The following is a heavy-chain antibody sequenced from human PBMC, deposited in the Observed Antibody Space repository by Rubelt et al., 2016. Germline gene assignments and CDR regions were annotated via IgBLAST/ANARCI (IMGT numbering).Heavy chain of an antibody. J-gene: IGHJ5*02. CDR2: ISAYNGNT. CDR1: GYTFTSYG. CDR3: ASMYSSSWYRGWFDP. V-gene: IGHV1-18*01. D-gene: IGHD6-13*01. Sequence: QVQLVQSGAEVKKPGASVKVSCKASGYTFTSYGISWVRQAPGQGLEWMGWISAYNGNTNYAQKFKGEVTMTTDTSTSTAYRERRSLRSDDTAVYYCASMYSSSWYRGWFDPWGQGTLVTVSS.